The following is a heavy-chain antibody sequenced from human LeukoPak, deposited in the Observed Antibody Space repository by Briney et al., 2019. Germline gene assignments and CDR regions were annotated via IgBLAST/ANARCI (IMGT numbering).Heavy chain of an antibody. V-gene: IGHV4-59*08. D-gene: IGHD2-15*01. CDR2: IYYSGST. J-gene: IGHJ6*03. CDR3: ARLYCSGGSCYSHYYYYMDV. Sequence: VKPSETLSLTCTVSGGSISSYYWSWIRQPPGKGLEWIGYIYYSGSTNYNPSLKSRVTISVDTSKNQFSLKLSSVTAADTAVYYCARLYCSGGSCYSHYYYYMDVWGKGTTVTVSS. CDR1: GGSISSYY.